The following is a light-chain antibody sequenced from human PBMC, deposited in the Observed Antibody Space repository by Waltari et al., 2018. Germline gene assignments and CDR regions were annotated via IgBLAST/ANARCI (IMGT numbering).Light chain of an antibody. CDR2: GAS. J-gene: IGKJ1*01. CDR1: QSVSRS. V-gene: IGKV3-20*01. Sequence: EIVLTQSPGTLSLSPGERATLSCRAGQSVSRSLAWYQQKSGQAPRLLIYGASSRATGVPDRFSGSGSGTDFSLTISRLEPEDFAVYYCQHYVRLPVTFGQGTKVEIK. CDR3: QHYVRLPVT.